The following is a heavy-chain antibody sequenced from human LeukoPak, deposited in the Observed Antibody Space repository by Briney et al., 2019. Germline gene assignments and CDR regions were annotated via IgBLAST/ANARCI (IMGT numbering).Heavy chain of an antibody. CDR1: GFTFSSYA. J-gene: IGHJ6*02. Sequence: PGGSLRLSCAASGFTFSSYAMHWVRQAPGKGLEWVAVISYDGSNKYYADSVKGRFTISRDNSKNTLYLQMNSLRAEATALYYWARGGSGPYYYGRDVGGQGTTFTVPS. V-gene: IGHV3-30-3*01. CDR2: ISYDGSNK. D-gene: IGHD3-10*01. CDR3: ARGGSGPYYYGRDV.